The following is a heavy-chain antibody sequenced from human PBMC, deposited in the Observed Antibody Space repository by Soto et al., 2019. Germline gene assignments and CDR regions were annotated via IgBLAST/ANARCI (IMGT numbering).Heavy chain of an antibody. V-gene: IGHV4-39*01. J-gene: IGHJ6*03. D-gene: IGHD6-13*01. Sequence: PSETLSLTCTVSGGSISSSSYYWGWIRQPPGKGLEWIGTIYYSGSTYYNPSLKSRVTISVDTSKNQFSLKLSSVTAADTAVYYCARLTAGTSGYYYYYMDFWGTGTTVTVSS. CDR2: IYYSGST. CDR3: ARLTAGTSGYYYYYMDF. CDR1: GGSISSSSYY.